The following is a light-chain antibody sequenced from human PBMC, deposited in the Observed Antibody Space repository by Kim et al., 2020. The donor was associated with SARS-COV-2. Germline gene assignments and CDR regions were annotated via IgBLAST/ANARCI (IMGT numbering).Light chain of an antibody. V-gene: IGLV1-44*01. Sequence: PGQRVTISCSGSRSNSGLYPVNWYQQLPGTAPKIVIYSNDQRPSGVPDRFSGSKSGSSASLAISGLQSEDEADYYCSTWDDNLKGVFGGGTKVTVL. CDR2: SND. CDR3: STWDDNLKGV. CDR1: RSNSGLYP. J-gene: IGLJ3*02.